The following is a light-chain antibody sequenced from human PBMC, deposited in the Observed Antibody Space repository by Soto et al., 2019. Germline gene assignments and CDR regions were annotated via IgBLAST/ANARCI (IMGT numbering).Light chain of an antibody. CDR1: QSVRSN. V-gene: IGKV3-15*01. CDR3: QQYNNWPPAWT. Sequence: EIVLTQSPGTLSLSPGERATLSCRASQSVRSNLAWYQQKPGQSPRLLIYGASTRATGIPARFSGSGSGTQFTLTISSLQSEDFAVYHCQQYNNWPPAWTLGQGTKVDIK. J-gene: IGKJ1*01. CDR2: GAS.